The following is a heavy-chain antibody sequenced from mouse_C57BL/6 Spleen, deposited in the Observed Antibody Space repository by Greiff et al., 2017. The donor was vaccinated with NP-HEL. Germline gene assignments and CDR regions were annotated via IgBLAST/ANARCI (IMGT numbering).Heavy chain of an antibody. D-gene: IGHD2-4*01. Sequence: EVQLQQSGPELVKPGASVKIPCKASGYTFTDYNMDWVKQSHGKSLEWIGDFNPNNGGTIYNQKFKGKATLTVDKSSSTAYMELRRLTSEDTAVYYCARGGFGRLRQGYFDVWGTGTTVTVSS. CDR2: FNPNNGGT. CDR1: GYTFTDYN. V-gene: IGHV1-18*01. CDR3: ARGGFGRLRQGYFDV. J-gene: IGHJ1*03.